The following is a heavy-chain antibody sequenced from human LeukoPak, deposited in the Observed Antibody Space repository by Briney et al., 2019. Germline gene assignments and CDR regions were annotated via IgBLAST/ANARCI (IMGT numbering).Heavy chain of an antibody. CDR1: GGSFSGYY. CDR2: INHSGST. CDR3: ARSRRITMIVVPERGGDAFDI. J-gene: IGHJ3*02. D-gene: IGHD3-22*01. V-gene: IGHV4-34*01. Sequence: SETLSLTCAAYGGSFSGYYWSWIRQPPGKGLGWIGEINHSGSTNYNPSLKSRVTISVDTSKNQFSLKLSSVTAADTAVYYCARSRRITMIVVPERGGDAFDIWGQGTMVTVSS.